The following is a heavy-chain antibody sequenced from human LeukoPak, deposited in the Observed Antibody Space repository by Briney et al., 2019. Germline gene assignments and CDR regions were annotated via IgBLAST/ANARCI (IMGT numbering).Heavy chain of an antibody. Sequence: SVKVSCKASGGTFSSYAISWVRQAPGQGLEWMGRIIPIFGTANHAQKFQGRVTITTDQSTSTAYMELSSLRSEDTAVYYCAREMATFGYFDYWGQGTLVTVSS. CDR3: AREMATFGYFDY. CDR2: IIPIFGTA. D-gene: IGHD5-24*01. V-gene: IGHV1-69*05. J-gene: IGHJ4*02. CDR1: GGTFSSYA.